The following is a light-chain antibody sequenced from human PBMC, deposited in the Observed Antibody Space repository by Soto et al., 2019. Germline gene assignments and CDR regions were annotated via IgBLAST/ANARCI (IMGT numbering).Light chain of an antibody. J-gene: IGLJ2*01. CDR2: EVT. V-gene: IGLV2-14*01. CDR1: RDDIGAYDY. Sequence: QSALTQPASVSGSPGQSITISCAGTRDDIGAYDYVSWYQQHPGNAPKLLVYEVTNRPSGVSDRFSGSKSGNTASLTISGLQAEDDADYYCSSYTRSSTLLFGGGTKLTVL. CDR3: SSYTRSSTLL.